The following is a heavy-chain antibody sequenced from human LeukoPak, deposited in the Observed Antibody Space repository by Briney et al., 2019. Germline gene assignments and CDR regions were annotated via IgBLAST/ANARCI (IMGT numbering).Heavy chain of an antibody. Sequence: PGGSLRLSCAASGFTFSIYSMNWVRQAPGKGLEWVASMSSSGTYIYYADPVKGRLTISRDNAKKSLYLQMNSLRAEDTAVYYCARDRGDGYNCASDIWGQGTMVTVSS. J-gene: IGHJ3*02. CDR2: MSSSGTYI. CDR1: GFTFSIYS. V-gene: IGHV3-21*01. D-gene: IGHD5-24*01. CDR3: ARDRGDGYNCASDI.